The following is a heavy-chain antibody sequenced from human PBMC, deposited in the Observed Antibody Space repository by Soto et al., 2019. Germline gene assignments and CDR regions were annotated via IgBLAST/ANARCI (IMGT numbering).Heavy chain of an antibody. CDR1: GGSFSGYY. Sequence: QVQLQPWGAGLLKPSETLSLTCAVYGGSFSGYYWSWIRQPPGKGLEWIGEINHSGSTNYNPSLKSRVTISVVTSKNQFSLKLSSVTAADTAVYYCARVTGRYFYGMDVWGQGTTVTVSS. CDR2: INHSGST. CDR3: ARVTGRYFYGMDV. J-gene: IGHJ6*02. V-gene: IGHV4-34*01.